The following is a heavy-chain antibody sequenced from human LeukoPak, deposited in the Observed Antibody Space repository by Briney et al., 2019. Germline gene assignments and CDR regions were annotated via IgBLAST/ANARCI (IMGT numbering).Heavy chain of an antibody. V-gene: IGHV1-69*13. CDR1: GGTFRSHA. CDR2: TIPMFGTA. J-gene: IGHJ6*02. D-gene: IGHD1-20*01. CDR3: ARGTLNWNDGGAYLYHYGLDV. Sequence: SVTVSCKASGGTFRSHAINWVRQAPGQGLEWMGGTIPMFGTANYAQNFQGRVTITADDSTTTAYMQLSGLRSDDAAVYYCARGTLNWNDGGAYLYHYGLDVWGQGTTVSVSS.